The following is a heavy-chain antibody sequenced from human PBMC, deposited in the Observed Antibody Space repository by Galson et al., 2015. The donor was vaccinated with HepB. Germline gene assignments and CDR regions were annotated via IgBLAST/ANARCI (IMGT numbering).Heavy chain of an antibody. J-gene: IGHJ3*01. CDR2: ISWNGDSR. CDR1: GFSFDEYG. D-gene: IGHD2/OR15-2a*01. V-gene: IGHV3-20*04. Sequence: SLRLACAASGFSFDEYGMSWVRQVPGEGLEWVSGISWNGDSRTYAGSVRGRFTISRDNSKNILYLQMNSLRAEDTAIYYCARDDEVADPFSHGFDLWGQGTTVAVSS. CDR3: ARDDEVADPFSHGFDL.